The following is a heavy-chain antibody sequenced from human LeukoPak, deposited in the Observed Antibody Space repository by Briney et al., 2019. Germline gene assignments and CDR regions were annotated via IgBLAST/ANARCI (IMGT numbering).Heavy chain of an antibody. CDR1: GYSISSGYY. Sequence: SETLSLTCTVSGYSISSGYYWGWIRQPPGKGLEWIGSIYHSGSTYYNPSLKSRVTISVDTSKNQFSLKLSSVTAADTAVYYCARELYGGLDYWGQGTLATVSS. CDR2: IYHSGST. V-gene: IGHV4-38-2*02. D-gene: IGHD4-23*01. CDR3: ARELYGGLDY. J-gene: IGHJ4*02.